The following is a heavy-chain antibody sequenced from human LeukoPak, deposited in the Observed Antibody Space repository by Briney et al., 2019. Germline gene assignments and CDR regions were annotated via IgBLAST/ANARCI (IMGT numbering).Heavy chain of an antibody. CDR1: GYSISSGYY. CDR2: IYHSGST. CDR3: ARVDGSGIYYSHIDY. Sequence: SETLSLTCTVSGYSISSGYYWGWIRQPPGKGLEWIGSIYHSGSTFYNPSLKSRVTISVDTSKNHFSLKLSSVTAADTAVYYCARVDGSGIYYSHIDYWGQGTLVTVSS. D-gene: IGHD3-10*01. V-gene: IGHV4-38-2*02. J-gene: IGHJ4*02.